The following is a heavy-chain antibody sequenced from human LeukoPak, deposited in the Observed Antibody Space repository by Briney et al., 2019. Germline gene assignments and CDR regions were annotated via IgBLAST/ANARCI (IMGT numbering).Heavy chain of an antibody. CDR3: ARGWGGDY. V-gene: IGHV4-34*01. Sequence: SETLSLTCAVYGGSFSGCYWSWIRQPPGKGLEWIGEINHSGSTNYNPSLESRVTISVDTSKNQFSLKPSSVTAADTAVYYCARGWGGDYWGQGTLVTVSS. CDR1: GGSFSGCY. CDR2: INHSGST. J-gene: IGHJ4*02. D-gene: IGHD3-16*01.